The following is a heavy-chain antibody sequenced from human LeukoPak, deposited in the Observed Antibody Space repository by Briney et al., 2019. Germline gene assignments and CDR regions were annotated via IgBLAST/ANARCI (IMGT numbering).Heavy chain of an antibody. V-gene: IGHV3-23*01. D-gene: IGHD1-7*01. CDR3: ARASNWNYGDY. J-gene: IGHJ4*02. Sequence: GGSLRLSCAASGFTFSGYVMSWVRQAPGKGLEWVSSISGSGSRKHYADSVKGQFTISRDNSKNTLYLQMNSLRAEDTAVYYCARASNWNYGDYWGQGTLVTVSS. CDR2: ISGSGSRK. CDR1: GFTFSGYV.